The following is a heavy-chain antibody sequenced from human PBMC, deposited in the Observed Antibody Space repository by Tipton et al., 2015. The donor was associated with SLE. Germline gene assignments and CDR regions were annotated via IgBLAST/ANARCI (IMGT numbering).Heavy chain of an antibody. Sequence: SLRLSCGVSGGSITSNKWWTWVRQPPGKGLEWIGEIYHSGTTYYNPSLKSRVTISLDKSMNQFSLRLSSVTAADTAVYYCARDSGHNSGYDYYYYGMDVWGQGTTVTVSS. V-gene: IGHV4-4*02. J-gene: IGHJ6*02. CDR2: IYHSGTT. D-gene: IGHD5-18*01. CDR1: GGSITSNKW. CDR3: ARDSGHNSGYDYYYYGMDV.